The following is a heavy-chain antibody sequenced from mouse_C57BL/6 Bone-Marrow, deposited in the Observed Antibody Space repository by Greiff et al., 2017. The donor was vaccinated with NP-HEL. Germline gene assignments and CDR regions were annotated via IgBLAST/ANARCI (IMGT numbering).Heavy chain of an antibody. D-gene: IGHD1-1*01. CDR1: EYEFPSHD. V-gene: IGHV5-2*01. Sequence: DVQLQESGGGLVQPGESLKLSCESNEYEFPSHDMSWVRKTPEKRLELVAAINSDGGSTYYPDTMERRFIISRDNTKKTLYLQMSSLRSEDTALYYCARHGHYYGSSYWYFDVWGTGTTVTVSS. J-gene: IGHJ1*03. CDR2: INSDGGST. CDR3: ARHGHYYGSSYWYFDV.